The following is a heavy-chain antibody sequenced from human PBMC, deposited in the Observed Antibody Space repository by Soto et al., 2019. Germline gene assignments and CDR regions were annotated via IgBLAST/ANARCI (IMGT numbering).Heavy chain of an antibody. CDR2: INHSGST. CDR1: GGSFSGYY. V-gene: IGHV4-34*01. D-gene: IGHD3-10*01. Sequence: SETLSLTCAVYGGSFSGYYWSWIRQPPGKGLEWIGEINHSGSTNYNPSLKSRVTISVDTSKNQFSLKLSSVTAADTAVYYCARGRYYGSGSYLPFYYYYCGMDVWGQGTTVTVS. CDR3: ARGRYYGSGSYLPFYYYYCGMDV. J-gene: IGHJ6*02.